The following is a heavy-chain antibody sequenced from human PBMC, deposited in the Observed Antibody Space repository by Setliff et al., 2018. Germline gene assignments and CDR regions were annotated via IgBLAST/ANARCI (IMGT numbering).Heavy chain of an antibody. V-gene: IGHV1-18*01. D-gene: IGHD2-15*01. CDR3: AISTLSICSGGSCPNAFDV. CDR1: GYTFTRYG. J-gene: IGHJ3*01. Sequence: GASVKVSCKASGYTFTRYGISWVRQAPGQGLEWMGWISSYNDVTNYAQSFQGRVTMTTDTSKSAAYMDLRGLRSDDTAVYYCAISTLSICSGGSCPNAFDVWGQGTMVTVSS. CDR2: ISSYNDVT.